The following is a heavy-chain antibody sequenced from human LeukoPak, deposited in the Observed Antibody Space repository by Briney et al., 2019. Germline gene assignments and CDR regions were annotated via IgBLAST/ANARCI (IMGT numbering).Heavy chain of an antibody. CDR2: IYYSGST. V-gene: IGHV4-61*01. CDR1: GGSVSSGSSY. J-gene: IGHJ4*02. D-gene: IGHD4-11*01. Sequence: SETLSLTCTVSGGSVSSGSSYWSWIRQPPGKGLEWIAYIYYSGSTNYNPSLKSRVTISVATSENQFSLKLSSVTAADTAVYYCARDTLQADYFDYWGQGTLVTVSS. CDR3: ARDTLQADYFDY.